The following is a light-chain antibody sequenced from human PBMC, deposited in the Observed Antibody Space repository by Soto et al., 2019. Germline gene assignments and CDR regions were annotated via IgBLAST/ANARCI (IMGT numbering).Light chain of an antibody. CDR2: DVS. J-gene: IGLJ1*01. V-gene: IGLV2-14*03. Sequence: QSALTQPASVSGSPGQSITISCTGTSSDIGGYNYVSWYQQLPGKAPKLMIFDVSNRPSGVSNRFSGSKSGNTASLTISGLQAEDEADYYCISFISSTSYVFGTGTKLTVL. CDR3: ISFISSTSYV. CDR1: SSDIGGYNY.